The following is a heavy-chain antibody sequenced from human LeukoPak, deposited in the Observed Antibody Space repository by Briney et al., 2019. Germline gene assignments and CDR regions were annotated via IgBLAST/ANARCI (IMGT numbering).Heavy chain of an antibody. CDR3: ARSSYSSSSSV. V-gene: IGHV3-7*03. Sequence: GGSLRLSCAVSGCTFSGFWMSWSRQAPGKGLEWVASINSDGSEGYYADVVKGRFTISRDNAKNSLYLQINSLRAEDTAVYYCARSSYSSSSSVWGQGTMVTVSS. CDR1: GCTFSGFW. CDR2: INSDGSEG. J-gene: IGHJ3*01. D-gene: IGHD6-6*01.